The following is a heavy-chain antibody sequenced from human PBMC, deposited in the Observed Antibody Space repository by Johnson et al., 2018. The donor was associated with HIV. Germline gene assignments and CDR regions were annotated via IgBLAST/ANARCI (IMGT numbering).Heavy chain of an antibody. CDR3: ARSSGYYGTDAFDI. CDR1: GFTFSSYA. CDR2: ISYDGSNK. J-gene: IGHJ3*02. Sequence: QEQLVESGGGLVQPGGSLRLSCAASGFTFSSYAMHWVRQAPGKGLEWVAVISYDGSNKYYADSVKGRFTISRDNSKNTLYLQMNSLRPEDTAVYYCARSSGYYGTDAFDIWGQGTMVTVSS. V-gene: IGHV3-30-3*01. D-gene: IGHD3-22*01.